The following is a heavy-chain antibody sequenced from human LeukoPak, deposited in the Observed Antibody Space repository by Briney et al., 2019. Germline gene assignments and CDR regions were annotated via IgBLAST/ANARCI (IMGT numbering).Heavy chain of an antibody. V-gene: IGHV4-34*01. J-gene: IGHJ6*03. CDR3: AGVGLWFGEGPYYYYYMDV. Sequence: TSETLSLTCAVYGGSFSGYYWSWIRQPPGKGLEWIGEINHSGSTNYNPSLKSRVTISVDKSKNQFSLKLSSVTAADTAVYYCAGVGLWFGEGPYYYYYMDVWGKGTTVTVSS. CDR2: INHSGST. D-gene: IGHD3-10*01. CDR1: GGSFSGYY.